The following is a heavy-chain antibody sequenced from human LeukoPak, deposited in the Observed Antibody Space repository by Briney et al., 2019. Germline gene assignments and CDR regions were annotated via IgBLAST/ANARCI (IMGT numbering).Heavy chain of an antibody. J-gene: IGHJ3*02. CDR1: GYTFTGYY. Sequence: ASVKVSCKASGYTFTGYYMHWVRQAPGQGVEWMGWINPNSGGTNYAQKFQGRVTMTRDTSISTAYMELSRLRSDDTAVYYCARVWEVFWSSTTHDAFDIWGQGTMVTVSS. CDR3: ARVWEVFWSSTTHDAFDI. D-gene: IGHD2-2*01. V-gene: IGHV1-2*02. CDR2: INPNSGGT.